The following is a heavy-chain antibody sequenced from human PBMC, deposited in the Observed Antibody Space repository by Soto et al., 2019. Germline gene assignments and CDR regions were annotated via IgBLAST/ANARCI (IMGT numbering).Heavy chain of an antibody. Sequence: ASVKVSCKASGYTFTGYYMHWVRQAPGQGLEWMGWINPNSGGTNYAQKFQGWVTMTRDTSTSTAYMELSRLRSDDTAVYYCARDIVVVVAARDYYYGMDVWGQGTTVTVSS. CDR2: INPNSGGT. CDR3: ARDIVVVVAARDYYYGMDV. CDR1: GYTFTGYY. V-gene: IGHV1-2*04. D-gene: IGHD2-15*01. J-gene: IGHJ6*02.